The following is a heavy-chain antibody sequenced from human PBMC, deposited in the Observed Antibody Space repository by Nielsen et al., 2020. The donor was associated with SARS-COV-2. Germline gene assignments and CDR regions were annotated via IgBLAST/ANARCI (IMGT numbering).Heavy chain of an antibody. CDR3: ARDYGDNYGDYKDENWFDP. CDR1: GYTFTGYY. J-gene: IGHJ5*02. CDR2: INPNSGGT. Sequence: ASVKVSCKASGYTFTGYYMHWVRQAPGQGLEWMGRINPNSGGTNYAQKFQGRVTMTRDTSISTAYMELSRLRSDDTAVYYCARDYGDNYGDYKDENWFDPWGQGTLVTVSS. V-gene: IGHV1-2*06. D-gene: IGHD4-17*01.